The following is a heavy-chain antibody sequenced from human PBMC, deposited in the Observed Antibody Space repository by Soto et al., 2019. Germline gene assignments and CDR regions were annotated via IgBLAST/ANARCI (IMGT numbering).Heavy chain of an antibody. D-gene: IGHD2-21*01. CDR1: GGSISSYY. CDR2: IYYSGST. V-gene: IGHV4-59*01. CDR3: ARDLIPIDP. J-gene: IGHJ5*02. Sequence: SETLSLTCTVSGGSISSYYWSWIRQPPGKGLEWIGYIYYSGSTNYNPSLKSRVTISVDTSKNQFSLKLSSVTAADTAVYYCARDLIPIDPWGQGTLVTVSS.